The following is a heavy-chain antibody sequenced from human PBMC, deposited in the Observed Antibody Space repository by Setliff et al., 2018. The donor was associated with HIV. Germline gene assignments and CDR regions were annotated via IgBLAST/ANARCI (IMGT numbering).Heavy chain of an antibody. CDR2: VYPADSNT. CDR3: ARLGGSFGIPHFDF. D-gene: IGHD3-3*02. CDR1: GYSFTKFW. Sequence: GESLKISCQASGYSFTKFWIGWVRQMPGKGLEWMGLVYPADSNTIYSPSFQHQVTISADKSFSTAFLQWGDVKASDSDIYFCARLGGSFGIPHFDFWGQGTPVTVSS. J-gene: IGHJ4*02. V-gene: IGHV5-51*01.